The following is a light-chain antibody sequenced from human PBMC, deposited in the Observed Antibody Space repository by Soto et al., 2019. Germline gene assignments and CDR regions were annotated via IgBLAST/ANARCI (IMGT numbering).Light chain of an antibody. CDR3: QTWGTGIQV. Sequence: QAVVTQSPSASASLGASVKLTCTLSSGHSSYDIAWHQQQPERGPRYLMKVNSDGSHSKGDGIPDRFSGSSSGAERYLTISSLQSEDEADYYCQTWGTGIQVFGGGTKLTVL. CDR1: SGHSSYD. J-gene: IGLJ2*01. CDR2: VNSDGSH. V-gene: IGLV4-69*01.